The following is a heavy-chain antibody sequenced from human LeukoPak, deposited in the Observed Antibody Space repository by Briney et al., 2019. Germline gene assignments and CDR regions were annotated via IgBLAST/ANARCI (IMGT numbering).Heavy chain of an antibody. D-gene: IGHD5-24*01. Sequence: GGSLRLSCAASGFTFSSYWMHWVRQAPGKGLEWVSAISGSGGSTYYADSVKGRFTISRDNSKNTPYLQMNSLRAEDTAVYYCAKDLVRWLQPMGYWGQGTLVTVSS. V-gene: IGHV3-23*01. CDR3: AKDLVRWLQPMGY. CDR1: GFTFSSYW. CDR2: ISGSGGST. J-gene: IGHJ4*02.